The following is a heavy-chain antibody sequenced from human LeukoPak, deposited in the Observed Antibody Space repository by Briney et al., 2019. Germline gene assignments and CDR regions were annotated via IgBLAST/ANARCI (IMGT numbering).Heavy chain of an antibody. Sequence: GGSLRLSCAASGFTFSSYNMNWVRQAPGKGLEWVSSITSGSSYIYYADSVKGRFTISRDNAKNSLYLQMNSLRAEDTAVYYCARMGIVGATTGCFDYWGQGTLVTVSS. CDR2: ITSGSSYI. CDR1: GFTFSSYN. V-gene: IGHV3-21*01. CDR3: ARMGIVGATTGCFDY. J-gene: IGHJ4*02. D-gene: IGHD1-26*01.